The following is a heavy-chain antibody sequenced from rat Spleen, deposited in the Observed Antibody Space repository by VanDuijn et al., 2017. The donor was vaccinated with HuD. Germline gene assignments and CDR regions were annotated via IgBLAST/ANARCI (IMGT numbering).Heavy chain of an antibody. J-gene: IGHJ4*01. D-gene: IGHD1-1*01. V-gene: IGHV5-20*01. CDR1: GFTFSDYY. CDR2: ISYDGGST. CDR3: ARAGTVVSVMDA. Sequence: EVQLVESDGGLVQPGGSLKLSCAASGFTFSDYYMAWVRQAPTKGLEWVASISYDGGSTYYRDSVKGRFTISRDNAKSTLYLQMNSLRSEDTATYYCARAGTVVSVMDAWGQGASVTVSS.